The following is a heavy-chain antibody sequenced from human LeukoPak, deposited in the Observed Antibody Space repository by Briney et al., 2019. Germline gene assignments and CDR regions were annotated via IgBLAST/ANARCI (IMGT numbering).Heavy chain of an antibody. V-gene: IGHV3-30*04. CDR1: GFTFSSYA. J-gene: IGHJ4*02. CDR2: ISYDGSNK. CDR3: ARDRVTMASGPHFDY. D-gene: IGHD3-10*01. Sequence: QPGGSLRLSCAASGFTFSSYAMHWVRQAPGKGLEWVAVISYDGSNKYYADSVKGRFTISRDNSKNTLYLQMNSLRAEDTAVYYCARDRVTMASGPHFDYWGQGTLVTVSS.